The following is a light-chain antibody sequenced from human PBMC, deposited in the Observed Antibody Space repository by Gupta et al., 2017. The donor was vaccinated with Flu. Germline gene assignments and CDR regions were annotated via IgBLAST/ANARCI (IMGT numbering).Light chain of an antibody. J-gene: IGKJ1*01. CDR3: MQGAHWPWA. V-gene: IGKV2-30*01. Sequence: DVVMAQYPLSLSVTLAQPASISCRSSQGLVYSDGTTYLHWFQHWPGQSPRRLIHLVSYRDSGVPDRFSGGGAGAVFTLKISRVEAEDVGIYYCMQGAHWPWAFGQGTKVEIK. CDR2: LVS. CDR1: QGLVYSDGTTY.